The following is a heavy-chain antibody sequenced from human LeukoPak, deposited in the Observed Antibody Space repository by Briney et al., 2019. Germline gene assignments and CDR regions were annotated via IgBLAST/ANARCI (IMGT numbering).Heavy chain of an antibody. CDR2: INPSGGST. CDR1: GYTFTSYY. D-gene: IGHD6-13*01. J-gene: IGHJ4*02. V-gene: IGHV1-46*01. CDR3: ARRGMIAAALDY. Sequence: ASVKVSCEASGYTFTSYYMHWVRQAPGQGLEWMGIINPSGGSTSYAQKFQGRVTMTRDTSTSTVYMELSSLRSEDTAVYYCARRGMIAAALDYWGQGTLVTVSS.